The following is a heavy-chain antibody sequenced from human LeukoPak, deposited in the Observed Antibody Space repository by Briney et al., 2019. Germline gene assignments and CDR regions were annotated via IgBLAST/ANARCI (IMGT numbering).Heavy chain of an antibody. J-gene: IGHJ2*01. CDR3: ARGYYYDSSGYRYWYFDL. V-gene: IGHV4-59*04. CDR1: GASVSSYY. Sequence: PSETLSLTCTVSGASVSSYYWSWIRQPPGKGLEWIGTIYYSGSTYYNPSLKGRVTISVDTSKNQFSLKLTSVTAADTAVYYCARGYYYDSSGYRYWYFDLWGRGTLVTVSS. D-gene: IGHD3-22*01. CDR2: IYYSGST.